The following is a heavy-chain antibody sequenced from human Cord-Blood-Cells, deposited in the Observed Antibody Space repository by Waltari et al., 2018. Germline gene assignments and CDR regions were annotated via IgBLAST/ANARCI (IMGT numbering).Heavy chain of an antibody. J-gene: IGHJ5*02. CDR2: ISAYNGNT. CDR3: ARDRPNYDFWSGYNWFDP. V-gene: IGHV1-18*04. CDR1: GYTFTSDV. Sequence: QVQLVQSGAEVKKPRASVKASCKASGYTFTSDVIRWGGRAPGQGLEWMGWISAYNGNTNYAQKLQGRVTMTTDTSTSTAYMELRSLRSDDTAVYYCARDRPNYDFWSGYNWFDPWGQGTLVTVSS. D-gene: IGHD3-3*01.